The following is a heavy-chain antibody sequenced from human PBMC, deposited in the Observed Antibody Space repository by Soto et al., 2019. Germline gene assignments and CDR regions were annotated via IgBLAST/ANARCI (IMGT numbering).Heavy chain of an antibody. J-gene: IGHJ4*02. CDR3: AREEYDILTGYRFDY. CDR2: ISAYNGNT. CDR1: GYTFTSYG. V-gene: IGHV1-18*01. Sequence: QVQLVQSGAEVKKPGASVKVSCKASGYTFTSYGISWVRQAPGQGLEWMGWISAYNGNTKYAQKLQGRVTMTTDTSTSTVYMELRSLRSDDTAVYYCAREEYDILTGYRFDYWGQGNLVTVSS. D-gene: IGHD3-9*01.